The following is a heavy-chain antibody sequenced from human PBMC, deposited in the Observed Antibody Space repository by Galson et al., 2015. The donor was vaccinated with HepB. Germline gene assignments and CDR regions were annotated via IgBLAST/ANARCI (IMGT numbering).Heavy chain of an antibody. CDR1: GFTFSIYN. D-gene: IGHD2/OR15-2a*01. J-gene: IGHJ3*02. V-gene: IGHV3-21*01. CDR3: VRARPKIGDAFEI. CDR2: ISSSSAYI. Sequence: SLRLSCAGSGFTFSIYNMNWVRQAPGKGLEWVSYISSSSAYIYYADSVKGRFTVSRDNAKNSLFLQINSLRAEDTAVYYCVRARPKIGDAFEIWGLGTMVIVSS.